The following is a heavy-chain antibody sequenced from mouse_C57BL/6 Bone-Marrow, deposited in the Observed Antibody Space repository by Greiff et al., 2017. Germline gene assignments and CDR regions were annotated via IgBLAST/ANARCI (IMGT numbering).Heavy chain of an antibody. CDR3: ARGDYGSSWRFAY. CDR2: IYPGDGDT. V-gene: IGHV1-80*01. Sequence: QVQLKESGAELVKPGASVKISCKASGYAFSSYWMNWVKQRPGKGLERIGQIYPGDGDTNYNGKFKGKATLTADKSSSTAYMQLSSLTSEDSAVYFCARGDYGSSWRFAYWGQGTLVTVSA. CDR1: GYAFSSYW. D-gene: IGHD1-1*01. J-gene: IGHJ3*01.